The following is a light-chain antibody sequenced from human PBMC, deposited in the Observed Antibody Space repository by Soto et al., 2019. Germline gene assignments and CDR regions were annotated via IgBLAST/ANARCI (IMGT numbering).Light chain of an antibody. CDR1: SCDIGAYNF. CDR2: DVN. CDR3: TSWTTSTTMI. J-gene: IGLJ2*01. Sequence: QSALTQPASVSGSPGQSITISCTGTSCDIGAYNFVFWYQQHPGKAPMLMLYDVNSRPSGVSNRFSGTKSGNTASLTISGLQAEDEADYYCTSWTTSTTMIFGGGTKVTVL. V-gene: IGLV2-14*03.